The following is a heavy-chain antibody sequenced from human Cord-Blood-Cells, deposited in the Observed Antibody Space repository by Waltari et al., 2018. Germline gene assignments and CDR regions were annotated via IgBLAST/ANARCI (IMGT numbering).Heavy chain of an antibody. Sequence: QVQLVQSGAEVKKPGSSVKVSCKASGGTFSSYAISWVRQAPGHGLEWMGRIIPILGIANYAQKFQGRVTITADKSTSTAYMELSSLRSEDTAVYYCAREGGTARPYYYYYYMDVWGKGTTVTVSS. J-gene: IGHJ6*03. CDR3: AREGGTARPYYYYYYMDV. V-gene: IGHV1-69*09. CDR1: GGTFSSYA. D-gene: IGHD6-6*01. CDR2: IIPILGIA.